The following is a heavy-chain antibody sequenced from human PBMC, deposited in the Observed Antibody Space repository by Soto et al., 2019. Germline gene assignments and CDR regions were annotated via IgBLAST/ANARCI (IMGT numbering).Heavy chain of an antibody. Sequence: ASVKVSCKASGYTFTSYVISWVRQAPGQGLEWMGWISAYNGNTNYAQKLQGRVTMTTDTSTSTAYMELRSLRSDDTAVYYCASLVIYSSRGDGFENWGQGTMVT. CDR1: GYTFTSYV. V-gene: IGHV1-18*01. J-gene: IGHJ3*02. CDR3: ASLVIYSSRGDGFEN. D-gene: IGHD2-21*01. CDR2: ISAYNGNT.